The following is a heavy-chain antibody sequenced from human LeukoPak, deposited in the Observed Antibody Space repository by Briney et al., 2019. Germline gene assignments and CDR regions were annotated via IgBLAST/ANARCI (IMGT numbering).Heavy chain of an antibody. V-gene: IGHV3-23*01. CDR2: ISSSGSGGNT. CDR3: AKDRTVGASYWYFDL. Sequence: GGSLRLSCVASGVTLSNYAMSWARQAPGKGLEWGSGISSSGSGGNTYYADSVKGRFTISRDSSRNTLFLHMNTLRAEDTAIYYCAKDRTVGASYWYFDLWGRGTLVTVSS. D-gene: IGHD1-26*01. J-gene: IGHJ2*01. CDR1: GVTLSNYA.